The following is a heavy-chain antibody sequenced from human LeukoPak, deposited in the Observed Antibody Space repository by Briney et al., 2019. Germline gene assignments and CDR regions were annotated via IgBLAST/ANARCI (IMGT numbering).Heavy chain of an antibody. Sequence: GASVKVSCKASRYTFTSYDNNWVRQATGQGLEWMGWMNPNSGDTGYVQKFQGRVTMTRSTSISTAYMELSSLRSEDTAVYYCARGPGGTGSLFDYWGQGTPVTVSS. CDR1: RYTFTSYD. V-gene: IGHV1-8*01. J-gene: IGHJ4*02. CDR3: ARGPGGTGSLFDY. CDR2: MNPNSGDT. D-gene: IGHD7-27*01.